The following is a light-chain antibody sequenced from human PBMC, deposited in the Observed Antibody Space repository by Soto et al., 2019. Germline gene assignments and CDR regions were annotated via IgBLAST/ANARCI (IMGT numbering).Light chain of an antibody. CDR1: QSVSSN. J-gene: IGKJ5*01. CDR2: GAS. CDR3: QQYGSSPPIT. V-gene: IGKV3-20*01. Sequence: EIVMTQSPATLSVSPGERAAFSCRASQSVSSNLAWYQQKPGQAPRLLIYGASSRATGIPDRFSGSGSGTDFTLTISRLEPEDFAVYYCQQYGSSPPITFGQGTRLEIK.